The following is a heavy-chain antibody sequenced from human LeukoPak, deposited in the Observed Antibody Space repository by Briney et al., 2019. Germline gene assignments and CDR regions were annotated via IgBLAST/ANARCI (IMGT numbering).Heavy chain of an antibody. D-gene: IGHD7-27*01. CDR2: MYYSGGT. CDR1: GASISCYY. Sequence: PSETLSLTCRVSGASISCYYWSWIRQPPGKGLEWIGHMYYSGGTTYNPSLKSRVSISLDTSKKHFSLKLSSVTAADTAVYYCAGTGLFFDYWSQGTLVTVSS. V-gene: IGHV4-59*01. CDR3: AGTGLFFDY. J-gene: IGHJ4*02.